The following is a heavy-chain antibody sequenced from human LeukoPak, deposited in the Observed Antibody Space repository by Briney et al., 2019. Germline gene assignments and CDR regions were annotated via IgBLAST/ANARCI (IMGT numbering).Heavy chain of an antibody. J-gene: IGHJ4*02. D-gene: IGHD6-19*01. V-gene: IGHV3-43*02. CDR3: ASLTRPVAR. CDR1: GFMFHDYA. Sequence: GGSLRLSCAAPGFMFHDYAIHWVRQAPGKGLEWVSLISGDGGSTFYADSVKGRFTISRDNAKNTLYLQMNSLRAEDTAVYYCASLTRPVARWGQGTLVTVSS. CDR2: ISGDGGST.